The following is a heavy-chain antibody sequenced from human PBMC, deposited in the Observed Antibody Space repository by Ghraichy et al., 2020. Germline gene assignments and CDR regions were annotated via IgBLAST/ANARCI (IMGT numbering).Heavy chain of an antibody. D-gene: IGHD6-19*01. J-gene: IGHJ6*02. CDR3: ARQTPEYSSGWFSLNRSYYYYYYGMDV. CDR1: GGSISSYY. Sequence: SETLSLTCTVSGGSISSYYWSWIRQPPGKGLEWIGYIYTSGSTNYNPSLKSRVTISVDTSKNQFSLKLSSVTAADTAVYYCARQTPEYSSGWFSLNRSYYYYYYGMDVWGQGTTVTVSS. V-gene: IGHV4-4*09. CDR2: IYTSGST.